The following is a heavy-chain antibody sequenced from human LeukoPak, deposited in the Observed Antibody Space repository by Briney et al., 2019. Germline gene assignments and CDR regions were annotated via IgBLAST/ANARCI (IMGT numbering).Heavy chain of an antibody. Sequence: GSLPLSCAASWFTVSSNYMSWVRQAPGKGLEWGAVIYRGGSTYYADSVKGRFTISRDNSKNTLYLQMNSLRAEDTAVYYCASFSSSWYALYWGQGTLVTVSS. CDR3: ASFSSSWYALY. V-gene: IGHV3-53*01. CDR2: IYRGGST. D-gene: IGHD6-13*01. CDR1: WFTVSSNY. J-gene: IGHJ4*02.